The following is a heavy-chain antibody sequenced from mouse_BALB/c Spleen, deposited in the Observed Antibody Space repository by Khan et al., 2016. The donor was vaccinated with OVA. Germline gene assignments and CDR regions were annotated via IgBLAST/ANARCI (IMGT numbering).Heavy chain of an antibody. CDR2: IYPGDGDT. Sequence: QVQLQQSGAELVRPGSSVKISCKASGYEFSSYWMNWVKQRPGQGLEWIGQIYPGDGDTKYNGKFKGKVTLTADKSSSTAYMQISSLTSEGSAVYFCARSGYDYFAYWGHGTLVTVSA. J-gene: IGHJ3*01. V-gene: IGHV1-80*01. D-gene: IGHD2-14*01. CDR3: ARSGYDYFAY. CDR1: GYEFSSYW.